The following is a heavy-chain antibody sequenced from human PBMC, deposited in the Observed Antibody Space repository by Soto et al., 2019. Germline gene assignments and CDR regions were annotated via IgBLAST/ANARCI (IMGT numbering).Heavy chain of an antibody. D-gene: IGHD2-2*02. J-gene: IGHJ6*02. Sequence: QVQLVQSGAEVKKPGAAVKVSCKASGYTFTSYYRHWVRQAPGQGIEWMGIINPSGGSTSYAQNFKGRVTMTRDTSTSTVYIELSSLRYEDTAVYYCATPLSVVPAAIRPYGMDVWGQGTTVTVSS. CDR1: GYTFTSYY. V-gene: IGHV1-46*01. CDR2: INPSGGST. CDR3: ATPLSVVPAAIRPYGMDV.